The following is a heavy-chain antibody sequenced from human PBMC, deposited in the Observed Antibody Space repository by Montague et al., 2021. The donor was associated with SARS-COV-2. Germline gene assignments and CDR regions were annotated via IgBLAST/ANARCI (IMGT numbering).Heavy chain of an antibody. J-gene: IGHJ6*02. CDR1: GGSMSDHY. Sequence: SETLSLTCTVSGGSMSDHYWAWIRQPPGKGLEWLAYIYYSGSTNYNPSLKSRVTMSIDRSKNQFSLKLRSVTAADTAVYYCARVARYCTNGVCQTYYYYGLGVWGQGTTVTVSS. V-gene: IGHV4-59*11. CDR2: IYYSGST. D-gene: IGHD2-8*01. CDR3: ARVARYCTNGVCQTYYYYGLGV.